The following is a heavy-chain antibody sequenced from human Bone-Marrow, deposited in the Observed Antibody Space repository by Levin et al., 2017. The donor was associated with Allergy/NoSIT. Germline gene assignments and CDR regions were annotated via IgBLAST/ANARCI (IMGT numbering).Heavy chain of an antibody. D-gene: IGHD3-22*01. CDR3: ARGSLYYYDISAYFD. CDR1: GFTFSEYY. CDR2: IGSSGTPM. J-gene: IGHJ4*02. Sequence: GESLKISCAASGFTFSEYYMSWMRQAPGKGLEWVSYIGSSGTPMYYADSVKGRFTISRDNAKNSLYLQMNSLRAEDTAIYYCARGSLYYYDISAYFDWGQGTLVTVSS. V-gene: IGHV3-11*01.